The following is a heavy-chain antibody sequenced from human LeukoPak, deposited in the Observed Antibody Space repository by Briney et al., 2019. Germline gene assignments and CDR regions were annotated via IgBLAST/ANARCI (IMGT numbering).Heavy chain of an antibody. J-gene: IGHJ4*02. V-gene: IGHV3-48*01. Sequence: GGSLRLSCAVSGFTFSSHSMTWVRQAPGKGLEWVSYISSTSSTVYYADSVKGRFTISRDNVKNSLYLQMNSLRAEDTAVYYCARGRDSSSSYPGYWGQGTLVTVSS. CDR3: ARGRDSSSSYPGY. CDR1: GFTFSSHS. D-gene: IGHD6-6*01. CDR2: ISSTSSTV.